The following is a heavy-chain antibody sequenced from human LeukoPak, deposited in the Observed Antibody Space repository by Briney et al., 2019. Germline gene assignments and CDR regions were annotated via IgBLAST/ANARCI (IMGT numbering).Heavy chain of an antibody. CDR1: GFTFSSSA. Sequence: GGSLRLSCAASGFTFSSSAMSWVRQAPGKGLEWVSAISNNGGYTYYADSVQGRFTISRGNSKSTQCLQMNSLRAEDTAVYYCAKQLGYCSDGSCYFPYWGQGTLVTVSS. CDR2: ISNNGGYT. V-gene: IGHV3-23*01. CDR3: AKQLGYCSDGSCYFPY. D-gene: IGHD2-15*01. J-gene: IGHJ4*02.